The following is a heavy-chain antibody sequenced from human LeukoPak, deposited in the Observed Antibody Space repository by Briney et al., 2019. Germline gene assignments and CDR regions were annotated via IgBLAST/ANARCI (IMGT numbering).Heavy chain of an antibody. CDR3: ARENDFWSGYSPFDY. Sequence: GESLRLSCVASGFTFSSYWMNWVRQAPGRGLEWVANIKQDGSEKYYVDSVKGRFTISRDNAKNSLYLQMNSLRAEDTAVYYCARENDFWSGYSPFDYWGQGTLVTVSS. D-gene: IGHD3-3*01. CDR2: IKQDGSEK. V-gene: IGHV3-7*01. J-gene: IGHJ4*02. CDR1: GFTFSSYW.